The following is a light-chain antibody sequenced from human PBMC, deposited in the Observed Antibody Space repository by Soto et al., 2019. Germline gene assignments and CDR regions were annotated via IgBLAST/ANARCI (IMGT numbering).Light chain of an antibody. V-gene: IGLV2-23*01. CDR2: EGS. CDR3: CSFAGSGTQYV. CDR1: SSNIGSYNL. Sequence: HSALTQPASVSGSLGQSITISCIGTSSNIGSYNLVSWYQHQPGKAPKIMIFEGSKRPSGVSNRFSGSRSGNTASLTISGLQAEDEADYYCCSFAGSGTQYVFGTGTKVTVL. J-gene: IGLJ1*01.